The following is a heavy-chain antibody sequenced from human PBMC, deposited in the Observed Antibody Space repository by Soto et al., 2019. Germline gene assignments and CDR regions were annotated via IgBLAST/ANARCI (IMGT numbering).Heavy chain of an antibody. CDR3: AKDQGSSWYEIDY. D-gene: IGHD6-13*01. J-gene: IGHJ4*02. Sequence: EVQLLESGGGLVQPGGSLRLSCAASGFTFSNYAVTWVRQAPGKGLEWVSTISGSGGSTYYADSVKGRFTISRDNSKNKLYMQMNSLGAEDTAVYYCAKDQGSSWYEIDYWGQGTLVTVSS. V-gene: IGHV3-23*01. CDR2: ISGSGGST. CDR1: GFTFSNYA.